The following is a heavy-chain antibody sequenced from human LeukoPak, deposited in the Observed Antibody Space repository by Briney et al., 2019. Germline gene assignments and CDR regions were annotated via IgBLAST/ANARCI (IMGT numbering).Heavy chain of an antibody. D-gene: IGHD5-18*01. J-gene: IGHJ4*02. CDR2: NSGNGRST. V-gene: IGHV3-23*01. CDR3: AKDSAGYSYGFDS. Sequence: GGSLRLSCAASGFTFSSYAMSGVPEAPGRGRGWVSANSGNGRSTFYADSVKGRFPISRDGPKNTLYWRRTMSRDNSKNTLYLKINSLRAGDTAVYYCAKDSAGYSYGFDSWGQGTLVTVSS. CDR1: GFTFSSYA.